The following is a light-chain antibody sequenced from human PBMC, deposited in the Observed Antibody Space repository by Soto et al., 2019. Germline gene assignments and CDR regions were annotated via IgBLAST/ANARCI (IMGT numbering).Light chain of an antibody. J-gene: IGKJ4*01. CDR1: QSISSW. Sequence: DIQMTQSPSTLSASVGDRVTITCRASQSISSWLAWYQQKPGKAPKLLIYDASSLESGAPSRFSGRRSGTEFTLTIRSLQPDDFATYYCQQYNSYSPLTFGGGTKVEIK. CDR3: QQYNSYSPLT. CDR2: DAS. V-gene: IGKV1-5*01.